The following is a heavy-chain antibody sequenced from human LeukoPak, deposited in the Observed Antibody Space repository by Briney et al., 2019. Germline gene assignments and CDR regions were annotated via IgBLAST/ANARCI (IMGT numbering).Heavy chain of an antibody. CDR3: ARPAGRAYCGGDCVRHWFDP. Sequence: KPSETLSLTCTVSGGSISSSSYYWGWIRQPPGKGLEWIGSIYYSGSTYYNPSLKSRVTISVDTSKNQFSLKLSSVTAADTAVYYCARPAGRAYCGGDCVRHWFDPWGQETLVTVSS. V-gene: IGHV4-39*01. CDR2: IYYSGST. J-gene: IGHJ5*02. CDR1: GGSISSSSYY. D-gene: IGHD2-21*02.